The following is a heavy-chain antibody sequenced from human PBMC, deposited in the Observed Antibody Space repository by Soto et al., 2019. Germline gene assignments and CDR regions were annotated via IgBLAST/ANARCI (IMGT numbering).Heavy chain of an antibody. CDR2: ISSNGGST. J-gene: IGHJ6*03. CDR1: GFTFSSYA. V-gene: IGHV3-64*01. Sequence: GGSLRLSCAASGFTFSSYAMHWVRQAPGKGLEYVSAISSNGGSTYYANSVKGRFTISRDNSKNTLYLQMGSLRAEDMAVYYCARGGSGYDYVGFSDYYYYYMDVWGKGTTVTVSS. CDR3: ARGGSGYDYVGFSDYYYYYMDV. D-gene: IGHD5-12*01.